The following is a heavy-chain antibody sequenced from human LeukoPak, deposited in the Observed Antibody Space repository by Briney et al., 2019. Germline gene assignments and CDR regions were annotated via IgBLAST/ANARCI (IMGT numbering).Heavy chain of an antibody. D-gene: IGHD6-19*01. CDR3: AIEEGGWYGIGY. Sequence: PGGSLRLSCAASGFTFSRNWMHWVRQAPWKGLVWVSRINSDGSITSYADSVKGRFTISRDNAKNTLYLQMNSLRAEDTAVYYCAIEEGGWYGIGYWGQGTLVTVSS. J-gene: IGHJ4*02. V-gene: IGHV3-74*01. CDR1: GFTFSRNW. CDR2: INSDGSIT.